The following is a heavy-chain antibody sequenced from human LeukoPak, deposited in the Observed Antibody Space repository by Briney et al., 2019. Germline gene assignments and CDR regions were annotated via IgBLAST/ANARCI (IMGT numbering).Heavy chain of an antibody. V-gene: IGHV3-23*01. CDR2: ISGSGGGT. CDR1: GFTFSSYA. J-gene: IGHJ4*02. Sequence: PGGSLRLSCAASGFTFSSYAMSWVRQAPEKGLEWVSTISGSGGGTYYADSVKGRFTISRDNSKNTLYLQMNSLRAEDTAVYYCARNYYESSAYYYFDYWGQGTLVTVSS. CDR3: ARNYYESSAYYYFDY. D-gene: IGHD3-22*01.